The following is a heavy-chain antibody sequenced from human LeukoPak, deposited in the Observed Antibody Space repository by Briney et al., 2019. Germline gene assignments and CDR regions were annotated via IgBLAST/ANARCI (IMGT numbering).Heavy chain of an antibody. J-gene: IGHJ3*02. V-gene: IGHV4-61*02. Sequence: SETLSLTCTVSGGSISSGSYYWSWIRQPAGKGLEWIGRIYTSGSTNYNPSLKSRVTISVDTSKNQFSLKLSSVTAADTAMYYCATAQYYAFWSGYYTRDAFDIWGQGTMVTVSS. CDR3: ATAQYYAFWSGYYTRDAFDI. CDR1: GGSISSGSYY. CDR2: IYTSGST. D-gene: IGHD3-3*01.